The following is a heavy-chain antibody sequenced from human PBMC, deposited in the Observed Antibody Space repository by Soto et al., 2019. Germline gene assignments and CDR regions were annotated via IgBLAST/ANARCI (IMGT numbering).Heavy chain of an antibody. V-gene: IGHV3-23*01. CDR3: ANLPQFVYYFDY. J-gene: IGHJ4*02. D-gene: IGHD3-10*01. Sequence: SGGSLRLSCAASGFTLSSYAMSCVRQAPGKGLEWVSAISGSGGSTYYADSVKGRFTISRDNSKNTLYLQMNSLRAEDTAVYYCANLPQFVYYFDYWGQGTLVTVSS. CDR1: GFTLSSYA. CDR2: ISGSGGST.